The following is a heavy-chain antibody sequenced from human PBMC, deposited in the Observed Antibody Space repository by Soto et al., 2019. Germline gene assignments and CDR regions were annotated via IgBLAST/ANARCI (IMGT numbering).Heavy chain of an antibody. CDR3: ARASPRGRYFDWLIFPLGH. D-gene: IGHD3-9*01. CDR2: TLYSGRT. V-gene: IGHV4-4*02. CDR1: GASISSGW. J-gene: IGHJ4*02. Sequence: SETLSLTCDVSGASISSGWWTWVRQPPGQGLEWIGETLYSGRTNYNSSLNSRVTISIDKSKKQFSLNLSSVTAADTALYFCARASPRGRYFDWLIFPLGHWGQGTLVTSPQ.